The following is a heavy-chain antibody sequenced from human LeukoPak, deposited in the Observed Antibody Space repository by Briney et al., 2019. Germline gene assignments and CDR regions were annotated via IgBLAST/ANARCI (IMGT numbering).Heavy chain of an antibody. J-gene: IGHJ3*02. V-gene: IGHV3-48*03. Sequence: GGSLRLSCAASGFTFSSYEMNWVRQAPGKGLEWVSYISSSGSTVYYADSVKGRFTISRDNAKNSLYLQMNSLRAEDTAVYYCARDQRGPIYNAFDIWGQGTMVTVSS. CDR1: GFTFSSYE. D-gene: IGHD3-10*01. CDR3: ARDQRGPIYNAFDI. CDR2: ISSSGSTV.